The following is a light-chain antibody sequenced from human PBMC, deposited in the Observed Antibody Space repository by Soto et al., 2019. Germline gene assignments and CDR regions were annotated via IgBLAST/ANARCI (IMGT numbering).Light chain of an antibody. Sequence: QLTQSPSSLSASVGDRVTITCRASQGVSGYLAWYHQKPGKAPKLLIYAASTLQSGVPSRFSGSGYGTDFTLTISSLQPEDFATYYCQQLTSYPYTFGQGTKLEIK. CDR3: QQLTSYPYT. V-gene: IGKV1-9*01. CDR1: QGVSGY. CDR2: AAS. J-gene: IGKJ2*01.